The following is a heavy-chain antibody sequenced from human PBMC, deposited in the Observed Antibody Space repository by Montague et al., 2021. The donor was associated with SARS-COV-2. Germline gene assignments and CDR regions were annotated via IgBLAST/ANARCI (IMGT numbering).Heavy chain of an antibody. CDR1: IGSISRYY. CDR3: ARAVFSGSRRRDLWGVSSVGSFSMDV. Sequence: SETLSLTCTVSIGSISRYYWSWIRQPPGKGLEWIGKIYYSGSTNYNPSLKSRVTISVDTSKNQISLKLSSVTAADTAVYYCARAVFSGSRRRDLWGVSSVGSFSMDVWGQGTTVTVSS. J-gene: IGHJ6*02. D-gene: IGHD3-10*01. CDR2: IYYSGST. V-gene: IGHV4-59*01.